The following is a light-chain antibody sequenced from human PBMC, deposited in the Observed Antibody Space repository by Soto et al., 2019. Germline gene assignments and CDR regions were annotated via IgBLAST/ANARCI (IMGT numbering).Light chain of an antibody. J-gene: IGLJ2*01. CDR2: DVS. CDR1: SSDVGGYNY. Sequence: QSALTQPRSVSGSPGQSVTISCTGTSSDVGGYNYVSWYQQHPGKAPKLLIYDVSRRPSGVPDRFSGSKSAYTASLTISGLQSEDEADYYCCSYAGSHSWVFGGGTKLTVL. CDR3: CSYAGSHSWV. V-gene: IGLV2-11*01.